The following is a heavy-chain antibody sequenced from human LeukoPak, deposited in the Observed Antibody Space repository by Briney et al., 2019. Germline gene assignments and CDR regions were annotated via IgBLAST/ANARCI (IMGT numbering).Heavy chain of an antibody. CDR1: GFTVSSNY. V-gene: IGHV5-51*01. CDR2: IYPGGSDT. D-gene: IGHD3-22*01. J-gene: IGHJ5*02. Sequence: PGGSLRLSCAASGFTVSSNYMSWVRQAPGKGLEWMGIIYPGGSDTRYSPSFQGQVTISADRSIDTAYLQWSSLKASDTAMYYCARHSHDSSATASWFDPWGQGTLVTVSS. CDR3: ARHSHDSSATASWFDP.